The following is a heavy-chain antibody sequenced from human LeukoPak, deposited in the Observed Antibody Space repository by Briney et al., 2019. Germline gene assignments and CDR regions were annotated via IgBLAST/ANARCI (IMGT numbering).Heavy chain of an antibody. CDR1: GGSISSYY. V-gene: IGHV4-59*01. D-gene: IGHD2-15*01. Sequence: SETLSLTCTISGGSISSYYWSWIRQPPGKGLEWIGHVYYNGNTNYNPSLESRVTISVDTSKNEFSLKLRSVTAADTAVYYCARERSSRGGNMDVWGKGTTVTVSS. J-gene: IGHJ6*03. CDR2: VYYNGNT. CDR3: ARERSSRGGNMDV.